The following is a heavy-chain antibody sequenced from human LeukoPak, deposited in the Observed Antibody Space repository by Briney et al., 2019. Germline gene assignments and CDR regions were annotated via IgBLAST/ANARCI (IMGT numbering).Heavy chain of an antibody. V-gene: IGHV5-51*01. CDR2: IYPGDSDT. J-gene: IGHJ4*02. D-gene: IGHD6-19*01. CDR3: ARAGYSSGWYEGYFDY. CDR1: GYSFTSYW. Sequence: GESLKISCKGSGYSFTSYWIGWVRQMPGKGLEWMGIIYPGDSDTRYSPSFQGQVTISADKSISTAYLQWSSLKASDTAMYYCARAGYSSGWYEGYFDYWGQGTLVTVSS.